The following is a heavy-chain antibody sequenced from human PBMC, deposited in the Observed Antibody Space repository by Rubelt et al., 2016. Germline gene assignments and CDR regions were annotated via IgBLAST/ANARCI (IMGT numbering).Heavy chain of an antibody. Sequence: QVQLQQWGAGLLKPSETLSLTCAVYGGSFSGYYWSWIRQPPGKGLEWIGEINHSGSTNYNPSLKSRVTISVDTSKNQFSLKLSSVTAADTAVYYCARESAHSSPADPWGQGTLVTVSS. V-gene: IGHV4-34*01. CDR3: ARESAHSSPADP. J-gene: IGHJ5*02. D-gene: IGHD6-13*01. CDR1: GGSFSGYY. CDR2: INHSGST.